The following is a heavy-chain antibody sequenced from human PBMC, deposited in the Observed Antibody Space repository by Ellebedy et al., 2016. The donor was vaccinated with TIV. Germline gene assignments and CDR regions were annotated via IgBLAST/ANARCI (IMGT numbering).Heavy chain of an antibody. CDR3: ARGEAYGGNSE. D-gene: IGHD4-23*01. V-gene: IGHV1-69*04. J-gene: IGHJ4*02. CDR1: GYTFTSYD. CDR2: IIPILGIT. Sequence: ASVKVSCKASGYTFTSYDINWVRQATGQGLEWMGRIIPILGITNYAQKFQARVTIIADTSMSTAYMELSSLRSEDTAVYYCARGEAYGGNSEWGQGTLVTVSS.